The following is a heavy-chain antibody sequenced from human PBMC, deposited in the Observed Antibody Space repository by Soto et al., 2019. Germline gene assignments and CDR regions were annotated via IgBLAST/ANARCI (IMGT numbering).Heavy chain of an antibody. CDR3: ARGLYYYDSSGYSPDY. CDR2: IYHSGTT. D-gene: IGHD3-22*01. Sequence: SETLSLTCAVSGFSISTGYYWGWIRQPPGKGLEWIATIYHSGTTYSNPSLKSRVTISVDTSKNQFSLKLSSVTAADTAVSYCARGLYYYDSSGYSPDYWGLGTLVTVSS. CDR1: GFSISTGYY. V-gene: IGHV4-38-2*01. J-gene: IGHJ4*02.